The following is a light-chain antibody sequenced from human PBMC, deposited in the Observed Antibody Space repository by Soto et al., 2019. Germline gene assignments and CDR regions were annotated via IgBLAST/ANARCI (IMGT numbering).Light chain of an antibody. CDR2: KVS. J-gene: IGKJ2*01. Sequence: DVVMTQSPLSLPVTLGQPASISCRSSLSLVHSDGNTYLNWFQQGPGQSPRRLIYKVSNRDSGVPDRFSGSGSGTAFTLKISRVEAEDVGVYYCVQGTHWPYTFGQGTKLEIK. V-gene: IGKV2-30*02. CDR1: LSLVHSDGNTY. CDR3: VQGTHWPYT.